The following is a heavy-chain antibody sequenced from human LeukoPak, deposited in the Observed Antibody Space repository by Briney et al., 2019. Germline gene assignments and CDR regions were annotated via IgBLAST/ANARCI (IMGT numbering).Heavy chain of an antibody. V-gene: IGHV1-46*01. CDR3: AREGKMASIDY. CDR2: INPSVGST. J-gene: IGHJ4*02. D-gene: IGHD5-24*01. Sequence: ASVKVSCKASGYTFTSYYMHWVRQAPGQGLEWMGVINPSVGSTTYAQKFQGRVTMTRDMSASTVYMELSSLRFEDTAVYYCAREGKMASIDYWGQGTLVSVSS. CDR1: GYTFTSYY.